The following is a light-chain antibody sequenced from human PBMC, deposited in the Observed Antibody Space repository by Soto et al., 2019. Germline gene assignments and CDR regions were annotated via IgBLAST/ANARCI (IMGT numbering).Light chain of an antibody. CDR3: LQYNNYPWT. V-gene: IGKV1-17*01. Sequence: DIQMTQSPSSLSASVGDRVTITCRASQGISNELGWYQQKPGKAPKRLIYAASSLQSGVPSRFGGSGSGTEFTLTISSLQAEDFATYYCLQYNNYPWTFGQGTKVDIK. CDR2: AAS. CDR1: QGISNE. J-gene: IGKJ1*01.